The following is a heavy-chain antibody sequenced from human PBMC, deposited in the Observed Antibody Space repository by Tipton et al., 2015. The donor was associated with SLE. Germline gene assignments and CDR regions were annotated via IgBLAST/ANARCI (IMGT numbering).Heavy chain of an antibody. J-gene: IGHJ6*02. V-gene: IGHV1-69*05. Sequence: QSGAEVKKPGSSVKVSCKASGGTFSSYAISWVRQAPGQGLEWMGGIIPIVGTANYAQKFQGRVTITTDESTRTAYMELSSLRSEDTAVYYCARAYPYCYGSGSSSYYYGMDVWGQGTPVTVSS. D-gene: IGHD3-10*01. CDR2: IIPIVGTA. CDR3: ARAYPYCYGSGSSSYYYGMDV. CDR1: GGTFSSYA.